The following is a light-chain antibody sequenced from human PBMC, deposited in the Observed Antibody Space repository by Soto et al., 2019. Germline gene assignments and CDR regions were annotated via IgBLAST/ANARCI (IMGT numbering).Light chain of an antibody. CDR2: DVS. J-gene: IGLJ2*01. CDR1: SSDVGGYNY. Sequence: QSALTQPASVSGSPGQSITISCTGTSSDVGGYNYVSWYQHHPGKAPKLLIYDVSYRPSGVSNRFSGSKSGNTASLTISGLQAEDEADYYCSSYTNSSTLFGGGTKLTVL. CDR3: SSYTNSSTL. V-gene: IGLV2-14*03.